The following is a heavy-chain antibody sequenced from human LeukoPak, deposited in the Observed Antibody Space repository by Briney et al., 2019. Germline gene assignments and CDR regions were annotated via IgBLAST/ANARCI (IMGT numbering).Heavy chain of an antibody. CDR3: ARADYGGLYYFDY. Sequence: SETLSLTCTVSGGSVSSGSYYWSWIRQPPGKGLEWIGYIYYSGSTNYNPSLKSRVTISVDTSKNQFSLKLSSVTAADTAVYYCARADYGGLYYFDYWGQGTLVTVSS. D-gene: IGHD4-23*01. J-gene: IGHJ4*02. CDR1: GGSVSSGSYY. CDR2: IYYSGST. V-gene: IGHV4-61*01.